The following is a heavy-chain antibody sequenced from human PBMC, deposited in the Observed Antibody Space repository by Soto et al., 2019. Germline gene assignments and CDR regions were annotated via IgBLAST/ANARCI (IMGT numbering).Heavy chain of an antibody. V-gene: IGHV3-72*01. J-gene: IGHJ4*02. CDR3: ARLSPAVGSLPSDC. CDR2: IRNKANSYTT. D-gene: IGHD1-26*01. Sequence: EVQLVESGGGLVQPGGSLRLSCAASGFTFSDHYMDWVRQAPGKGLEWVGRIRNKANSYTTEYAASVKGRFTISRDDSKNSLYLQMNSLKIEDTAVYYCARLSPAVGSLPSDCWGQGTLVTVSS. CDR1: GFTFSDHY.